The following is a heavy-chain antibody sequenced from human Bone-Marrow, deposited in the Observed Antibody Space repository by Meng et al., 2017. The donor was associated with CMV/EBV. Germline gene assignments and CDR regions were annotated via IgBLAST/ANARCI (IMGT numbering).Heavy chain of an antibody. CDR1: GGSISSYY. Sequence: SETLSLTCTVSGGSISSYYWSWIRQPPGKGLEWIGYIYYSGSTNYNPSLKSRVTISVDTSKDQFSLRLNSVTAADTAVYYCARVFYGSGWCFDYWGQGTLVTVSS. J-gene: IGHJ4*02. D-gene: IGHD6-19*01. CDR3: ARVFYGSGWCFDY. V-gene: IGHV4-59*12. CDR2: IYYSGST.